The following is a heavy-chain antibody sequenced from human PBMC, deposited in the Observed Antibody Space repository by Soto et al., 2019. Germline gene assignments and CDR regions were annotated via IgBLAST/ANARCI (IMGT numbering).Heavy chain of an antibody. CDR2: ISSSSSTI. Sequence: EVQLVESGGGLVQPGGSLRLSCAASGFTFSSYSMNWVRQAPGKGLEWVSYISSSSSTIYYADSVKGRCTTSRDNAKNSLYLQMNSLRAEDTAVYYCAREEGLLNWFDPWGQGTLVTVSS. J-gene: IGHJ5*02. D-gene: IGHD1-26*01. CDR1: GFTFSSYS. V-gene: IGHV3-48*01. CDR3: AREEGLLNWFDP.